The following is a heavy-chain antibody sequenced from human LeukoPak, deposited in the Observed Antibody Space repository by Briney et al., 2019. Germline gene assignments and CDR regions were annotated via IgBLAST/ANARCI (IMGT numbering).Heavy chain of an antibody. CDR3: AKDRRIAAAGTEGDY. Sequence: GGSLRPSCAASGFTFSSYAMSWVRQAPGKGLEWVSAISGSGGSTYYADSVKGRFTISRDNSKNTLYLQMNSLRAEDTAVYYCAKDRRIAAAGTEGDYWGQGTLVTVSS. D-gene: IGHD6-13*01. J-gene: IGHJ4*02. CDR2: ISGSGGST. V-gene: IGHV3-23*01. CDR1: GFTFSSYA.